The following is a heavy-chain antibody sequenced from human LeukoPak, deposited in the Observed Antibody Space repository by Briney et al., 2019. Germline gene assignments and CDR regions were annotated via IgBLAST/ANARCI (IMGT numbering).Heavy chain of an antibody. D-gene: IGHD3-3*01. CDR1: GGSISIYY. V-gene: IGHV4-4*07. Sequence: SETLSLTCTVSGGSISIYYWSWIRQPAGKGLEWIGRIYTSGSTNYNPSLKSRVTMSVDTSKNQFSLKLSSVTAADTAVYYCARDRSSGVGNYFDYWGQGTLVTVSS. CDR2: IYTSGST. CDR3: ARDRSSGVGNYFDY. J-gene: IGHJ4*02.